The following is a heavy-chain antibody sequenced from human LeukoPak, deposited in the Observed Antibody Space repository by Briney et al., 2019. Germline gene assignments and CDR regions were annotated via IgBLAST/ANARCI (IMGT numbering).Heavy chain of an antibody. D-gene: IGHD1-26*01. V-gene: IGHV3-15*01. Sequence: GGSLRLSCAASGFTFSDAWMTWVRQAPGKGLDWVGRIKSNTAGGTTAYAAPVQGRFTISREDSRETLVLQMNALKTEDTAVYYCVTEYYGSYNNWGQGILVTVSS. CDR3: VTEYYGSYNN. CDR1: GFTFSDAW. J-gene: IGHJ4*02. CDR2: IKSNTAGGTT.